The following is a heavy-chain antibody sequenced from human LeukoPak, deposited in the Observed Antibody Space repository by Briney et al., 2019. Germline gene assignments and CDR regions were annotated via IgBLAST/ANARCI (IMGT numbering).Heavy chain of an antibody. CDR1: GFSLSTSGMC. CDR3: ARTWAGMVRGVSHFDY. Sequence: SGPALVKPTRTLTLTCTFSGFSLSTSGMCVRWIRQPPGKALEWLARIDWDDDKYYGTSLKTRLTISKDTSKNQVVLTMTNMDPVDTATYYCARTWAGMVRGVSHFDYWGQGTLVTVSS. V-gene: IGHV2-70*11. CDR2: IDWDDDK. D-gene: IGHD3-10*01. J-gene: IGHJ4*02.